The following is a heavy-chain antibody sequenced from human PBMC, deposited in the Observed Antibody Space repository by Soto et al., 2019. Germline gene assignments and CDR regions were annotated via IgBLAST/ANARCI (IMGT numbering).Heavy chain of an antibody. V-gene: IGHV1-2*02. CDR2: LNPNSGGT. Sequence: QVQLVQSGADVKKPGASVKVSCKASGYPFTGYYMHWVRQAPVQGREWMGWLNPNSGGTNYAQKFQGRVTMTRDTSIRTADKELGRLRSDDTAVYYWAREDGVTGALWDYWGQGTLVTVSS. CDR3: AREDGVTGALWDY. J-gene: IGHJ4*02. CDR1: GYPFTGYY. D-gene: IGHD1-20*01.